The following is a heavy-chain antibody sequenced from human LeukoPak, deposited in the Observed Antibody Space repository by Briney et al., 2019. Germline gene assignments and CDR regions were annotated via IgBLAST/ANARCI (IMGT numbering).Heavy chain of an antibody. J-gene: IGHJ4*02. D-gene: IGHD4-17*01. CDR1: GGSISSYY. V-gene: IGHV4-4*07. CDR3: ARELDDYGDLNFDY. CDR2: IYTSGST. Sequence: PSETLSLXCTVSGGSISSYYWSWIRQPAGKGLEWIGRIYTSGSTNYNPSLKSRVTMSVDTSKNQFSLKLSSVTAADTAVYYYARELDDYGDLNFDYWGQGTLVTVSS.